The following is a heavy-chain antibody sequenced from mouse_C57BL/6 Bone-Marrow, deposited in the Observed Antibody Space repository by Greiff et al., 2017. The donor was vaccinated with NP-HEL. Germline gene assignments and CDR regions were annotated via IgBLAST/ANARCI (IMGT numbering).Heavy chain of an antibody. CDR3: ARRGYDSLAY. CDR1: GYTFTSYW. V-gene: IGHV1-69*01. Sequence: QVQLKQPGAELVMPGASVKLSCKASGYTFTSYWMHWVKQRPGQGLEWIGEIDPSESYTNYNQKFKGKSTLTVDKSSSTAYMQLSSLTSEDSAVYYCARRGYDSLAYWGQGTLVTVSA. J-gene: IGHJ3*01. D-gene: IGHD2-4*01. CDR2: IDPSESYT.